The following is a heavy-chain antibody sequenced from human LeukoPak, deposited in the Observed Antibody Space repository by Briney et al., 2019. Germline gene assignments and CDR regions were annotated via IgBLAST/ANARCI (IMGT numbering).Heavy chain of an antibody. J-gene: IGHJ5*02. CDR3: AREFCGGGSCGWFDP. Sequence: SETLSLTCTVSGASISNYYWTWIRQPPGKGMEWIGHVFYSGSTTYNPSLKSRVTISVGRSKNQFSLKLISVTAADTAVYYCAREFCGGGSCGWFDPWGQGTLVTVSS. CDR2: VFYSGST. CDR1: GASISNYY. V-gene: IGHV4-59*01. D-gene: IGHD2-21*01.